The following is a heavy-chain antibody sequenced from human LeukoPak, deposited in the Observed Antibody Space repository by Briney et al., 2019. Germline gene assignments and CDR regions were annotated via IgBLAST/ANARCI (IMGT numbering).Heavy chain of an antibody. V-gene: IGHV3-21*01. D-gene: IGHD3-22*01. CDR3: ARDRREQLWDRMIVVVIKRMGYYFDY. Sequence: GGSLRLSCAASGFTFSSYSMNWVRQAPGKGLEWASSISSSSSYIYYADSVKGRFTISRDNAKNSLYLQMNSLRAEDTAVYYCARDRREQLWDRMIVVVIKRMGYYFDYWGQGTLVTVSS. CDR1: GFTFSSYS. CDR2: ISSSSSYI. J-gene: IGHJ4*02.